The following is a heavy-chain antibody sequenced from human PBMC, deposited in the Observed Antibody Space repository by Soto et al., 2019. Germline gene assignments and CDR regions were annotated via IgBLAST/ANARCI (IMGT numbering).Heavy chain of an antibody. J-gene: IGHJ3*02. CDR1: GFTFSSYA. CDR2: VTAGGDNT. CDR3: ARLYSRAYDI. D-gene: IGHD2-15*01. Sequence: EVQLLESGGGLVQPGGSLRLSCAASGFTFSSYAMTWVRQTPGQGLRWVSTVTAGGDNTYHADSVKGRFTISRDTSKNTLYLQMNSLRVEDTAIYHCARLYSRAYDIWGRGQWSPSLQ. V-gene: IGHV3-23*01.